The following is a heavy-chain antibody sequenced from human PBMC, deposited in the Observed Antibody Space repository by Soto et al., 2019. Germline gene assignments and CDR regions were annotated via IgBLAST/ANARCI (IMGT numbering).Heavy chain of an antibody. V-gene: IGHV4-34*01. CDR2: INHSGST. Sequence: SETLSLTCAVYGGSFSGYYWSWIRQPPGKGLEWIGNINHSGSTNYNPSLKSRVTISVDTSKNQFSLKLSSVTAADTAVYYCARHVHEYYDILTGYRQPLDYWGQGTLVTVS. J-gene: IGHJ4*02. D-gene: IGHD3-9*01. CDR3: ARHVHEYYDILTGYRQPLDY. CDR1: GGSFSGYY.